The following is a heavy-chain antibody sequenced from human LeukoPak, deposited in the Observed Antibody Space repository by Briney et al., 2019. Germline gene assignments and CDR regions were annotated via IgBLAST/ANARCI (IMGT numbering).Heavy chain of an antibody. V-gene: IGHV1-69*05. CDR3: ARGPQNWDIVVVPAAPSFDY. CDR1: GGTFSSYA. Sequence: GASVTVSCKASGGTFSSYAISWVRQAPGQGLEWMGGIIPIFGTANYAQKFQGRVTITTDESTSTAYMELSSLRSEDTAVYYCARGPQNWDIVVVPAAPSFDYWGQGTLVTVSS. D-gene: IGHD2-2*01. J-gene: IGHJ4*02. CDR2: IIPIFGTA.